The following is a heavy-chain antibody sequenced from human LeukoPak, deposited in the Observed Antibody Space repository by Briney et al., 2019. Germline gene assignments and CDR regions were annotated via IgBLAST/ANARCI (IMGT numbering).Heavy chain of an antibody. J-gene: IGHJ4*02. CDR1: GFTFSSYS. D-gene: IGHD6-19*01. V-gene: IGHV3-48*01. CDR3: ARDGGSGWSYFDY. CDR2: ISSSSSTI. Sequence: GGSLRLSCAASGFTFSSYSMNWVRQAPGKGLKWVSYISSSSSTIYYADSVKGRFTISRDNAKNSLYLQMNSLRAEDTAVYYCARDGGSGWSYFDYWGQGTLVTVSS.